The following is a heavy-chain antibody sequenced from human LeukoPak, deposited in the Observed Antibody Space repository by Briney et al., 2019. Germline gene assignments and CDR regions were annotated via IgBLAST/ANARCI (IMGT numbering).Heavy chain of an antibody. J-gene: IGHJ5*02. V-gene: IGHV4-39*01. CDR2: IYSGGTT. Sequence: SETLSLTCTVSGGSISSRSYYWGWIRQPPGKGLEWIGSIYSGGTTYYNSSLESRVTISVDTSNNQFSLKLSSVTAADTAVYYCARQNIAAVVYNWFDPWGQGTLVTVSS. CDR1: GGSISSRSYY. CDR3: ARQNIAAVVYNWFDP. D-gene: IGHD2/OR15-2a*01.